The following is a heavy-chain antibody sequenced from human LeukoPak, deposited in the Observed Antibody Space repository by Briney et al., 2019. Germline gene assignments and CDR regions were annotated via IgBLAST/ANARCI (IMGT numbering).Heavy chain of an antibody. Sequence: SVKVSCKASGGTFSSYAISWVGQAPGQGLEWMGGIIPIFGTANYAQKFQGRVTITADESTSTAYMELSSLRSEDTAVYYCARDSGSSYGMDVWGQGTTVTVSS. CDR3: ARDSGSSYGMDV. CDR1: GGTFSSYA. J-gene: IGHJ6*02. V-gene: IGHV1-69*13. D-gene: IGHD2-15*01. CDR2: IIPIFGTA.